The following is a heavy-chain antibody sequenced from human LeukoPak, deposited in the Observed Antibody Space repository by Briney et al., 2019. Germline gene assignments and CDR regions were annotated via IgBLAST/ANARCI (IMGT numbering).Heavy chain of an antibody. D-gene: IGHD5-24*01. Sequence: SVKVSCKASGGTFSSYAISWVRQAPGQGLEWMGRIFPILGIANYAQKFQGRVTITADKSTSTAYMELSSLRSEDTAVYYCARGVGLEMATINAAFDIWGQGTMVTVSS. CDR3: ARGVGLEMATINAAFDI. CDR2: IFPILGIA. CDR1: GGTFSSYA. J-gene: IGHJ3*02. V-gene: IGHV1-69*04.